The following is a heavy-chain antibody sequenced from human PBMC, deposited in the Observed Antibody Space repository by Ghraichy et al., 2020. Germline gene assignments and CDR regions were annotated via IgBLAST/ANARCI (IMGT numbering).Heavy chain of an antibody. J-gene: IGHJ3*02. V-gene: IGHV4-34*01. CDR3: ARGRRQWLAHDAFDI. CDR2: INQSGST. Sequence: SETLSLTCAVYGGSLSGFYWSWIRQPPGKGLAWIGEINQSGSTNYNPSLKSRVTISVDMSKNQFSLKLSSVTAADTAVYYCARGRRQWLAHDAFDIWGQGTMVTVSS. D-gene: IGHD6-19*01. CDR1: GGSLSGFY.